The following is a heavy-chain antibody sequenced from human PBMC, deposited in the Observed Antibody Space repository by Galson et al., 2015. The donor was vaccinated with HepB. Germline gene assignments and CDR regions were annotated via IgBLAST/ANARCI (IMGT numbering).Heavy chain of an antibody. CDR2: IKSKTDGGPT. J-gene: IGHJ4*02. V-gene: IGHV3-15*07. D-gene: IGHD4-17*01. CDR1: GFTFSNAW. Sequence: SLRLSCAASGFTFSNAWMNWVRQAPGKGLEWVGRIKSKTDGGPTDYAAPVKGRFTISRADSKNTLYLQMNSLKTEDTAVYYCTTTGNDNDYGFDYWGQGTLVTVSS. CDR3: TTTGNDNDYGFDY.